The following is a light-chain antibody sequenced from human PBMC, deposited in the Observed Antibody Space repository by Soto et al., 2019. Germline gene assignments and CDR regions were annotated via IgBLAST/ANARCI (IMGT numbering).Light chain of an antibody. CDR3: QQYNSYST. CDR2: DAS. J-gene: IGKJ1*01. CDR1: QSISSW. Sequence: DIQMTQSPSTLSASVGDRVTITCRASQSISSWLAWYQQKPGKAPKPLIYDASSLESGVPSRFIGSRAGTEFTHTISSLQPDDFATDYCQQYNSYSTFGQGTKVEIK. V-gene: IGKV1-5*01.